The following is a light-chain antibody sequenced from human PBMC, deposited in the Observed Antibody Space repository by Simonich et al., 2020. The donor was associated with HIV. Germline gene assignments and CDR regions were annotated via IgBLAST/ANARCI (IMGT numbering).Light chain of an antibody. Sequence: EIVLTQSPATLSLSPGERAALSCRASQSVCSYLAWYQQKPGQAPRHRIYDASNRATGIPARFSGSGSGTDFTLTISSREPEDFAVYYCQQRSNWPLTFGGGTKVEIK. CDR1: QSVCSY. CDR3: QQRSNWPLT. CDR2: DAS. V-gene: IGKV3-11*01. J-gene: IGKJ4*01.